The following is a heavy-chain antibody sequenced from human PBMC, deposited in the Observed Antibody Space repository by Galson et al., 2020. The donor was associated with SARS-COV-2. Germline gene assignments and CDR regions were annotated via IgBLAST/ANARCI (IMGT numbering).Heavy chain of an antibody. V-gene: IGHV4-31*03. D-gene: IGHD3-22*01. Sequence: SETLSLTCTVSGGSISSGGYYWSWIRQHPGKGLEWIGYIYYSGSTYYNPSLKSRVTISVDTSKNQFSLKLSSVTAADTAVYYRARDSSGYLTNDYWGQGTLVTVSS. CDR2: IYYSGST. J-gene: IGHJ4*02. CDR1: GGSISSGGYY. CDR3: ARDSSGYLTNDY.